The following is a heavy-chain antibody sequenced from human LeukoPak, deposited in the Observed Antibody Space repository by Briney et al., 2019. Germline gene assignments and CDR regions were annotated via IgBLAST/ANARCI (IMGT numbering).Heavy chain of an antibody. V-gene: IGHV5-51*01. CDR1: GYSFPTYW. J-gene: IGHJ6*02. CDR3: ARGAAGTTPDYYYFGLDV. D-gene: IGHD1-7*01. Sequence: GESLKISCKGSGYSFPTYWIAWVRQMPGKGLEWMGIIYPGDSDTRYSPSFQGQVTISADKSINTAHLQWSSLKASDTAMYYCARGAAGTTPDYYYFGLDVWGQGTTVRVSS. CDR2: IYPGDSDT.